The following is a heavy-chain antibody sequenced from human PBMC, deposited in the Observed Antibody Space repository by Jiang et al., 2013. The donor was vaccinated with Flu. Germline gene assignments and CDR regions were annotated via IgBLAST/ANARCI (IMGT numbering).Heavy chain of an antibody. V-gene: IGHV3-11*01. D-gene: IGHD5-12*01. Sequence: WVSYISSSGSTIYYADSVKGRFTISRDNAKNSLYLQMNSLRAEDTAVYYCARDQREYSGYDLARSFSDYWGQGTLVTVSS. CDR3: ARDQREYSGYDLARSFSDY. J-gene: IGHJ4*02. CDR2: ISSSGSTI.